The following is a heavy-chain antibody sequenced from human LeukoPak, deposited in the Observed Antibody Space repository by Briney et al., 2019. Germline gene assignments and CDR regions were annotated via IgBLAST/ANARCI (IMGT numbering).Heavy chain of an antibody. Sequence: GGSLRLSCAASGCTFSSYAMSWVRQAPGKGLEWVSAISGSGGSTYYADSVKGRFTISRDNSKNTLYLQMDSLRAEDTAVYYCAKEHETTGGPLGSYIFGYWGQGTLVTVSS. J-gene: IGHJ4*02. V-gene: IGHV3-23*01. D-gene: IGHD1-26*01. CDR3: AKEHETTGGPLGSYIFGY. CDR1: GCTFSSYA. CDR2: ISGSGGST.